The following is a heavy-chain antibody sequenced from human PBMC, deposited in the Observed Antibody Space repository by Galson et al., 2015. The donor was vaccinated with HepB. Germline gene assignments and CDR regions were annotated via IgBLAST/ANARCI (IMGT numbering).Heavy chain of an antibody. CDR1: GFSFSIYD. V-gene: IGHV3-30*18. CDR2: ISYDGSKK. CDR3: AKDPFWAAAPAHGFDI. Sequence: SLRLSCAASGFSFSIYDMYWVRQGPGKGLEWVATISYDGSKKHYADSVKGRFTISRDNSKNTLYLQMKSLRVEDTAVYYCAKDPFWAAAPAHGFDIWGQGAMVTVTS. J-gene: IGHJ3*02. D-gene: IGHD3-16*01.